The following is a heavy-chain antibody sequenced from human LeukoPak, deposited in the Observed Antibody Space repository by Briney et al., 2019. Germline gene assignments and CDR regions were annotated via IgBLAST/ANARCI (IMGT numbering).Heavy chain of an antibody. Sequence: MSSETLSLTCTASGGSISSSSYYWGWIRQPPGKGLEWIGSIYYSGSTYYNPSLKSRVTISVDTSKNQFSLKLSSVTTADTAVYYCARNRYYDFWSGYYTNYMHYYGMDVWGQGTTVTVSS. V-gene: IGHV4-39*01. CDR1: GGSISSSSYY. CDR3: ARNRYYDFWSGYYTNYMHYYGMDV. J-gene: IGHJ6*02. D-gene: IGHD3-3*01. CDR2: IYYSGST.